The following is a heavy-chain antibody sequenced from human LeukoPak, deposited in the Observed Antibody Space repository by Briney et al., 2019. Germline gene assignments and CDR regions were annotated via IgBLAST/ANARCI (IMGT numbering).Heavy chain of an antibody. V-gene: IGHV3-7*03. D-gene: IGHD2-2*01. CDR3: IPAAMPPGDY. CDR2: INHNGNVN. CDR1: GFTFSSYW. J-gene: IGHJ4*02. Sequence: GGSLRLSCAASGFTFSSYWMNWARQAPGKGLEWVASINHNGNVNYYVDSVKGRFTISRDNAKNSLYLQMNSLRAEDTAVYYCIPAAMPPGDYWGQGTLVTVSS.